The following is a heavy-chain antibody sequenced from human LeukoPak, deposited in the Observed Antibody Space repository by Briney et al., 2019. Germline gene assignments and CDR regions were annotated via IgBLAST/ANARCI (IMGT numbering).Heavy chain of an antibody. Sequence: MESGPTLVNPTETLTLTCTVSGFSLSNARMGVSWIRQPPGKALEWLAHIFSNDEKSYSTSLKSRLTISKDTSKSQVVLTMTNMDPVDTATYYCARHYVVVTASSLDYWGQGTLVTVSS. CDR3: ARHYVVVTASSLDY. CDR1: GFSLSNARMG. CDR2: IFSNDEK. J-gene: IGHJ4*02. D-gene: IGHD2-21*02. V-gene: IGHV2-26*01.